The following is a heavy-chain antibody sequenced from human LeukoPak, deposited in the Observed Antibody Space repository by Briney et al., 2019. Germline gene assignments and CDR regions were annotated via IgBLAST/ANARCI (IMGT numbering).Heavy chain of an antibody. CDR3: ARVKTWFGEPTDY. D-gene: IGHD3-10*01. V-gene: IGHV4-39*01. J-gene: IGHJ4*02. Sequence: PSETLSLTCTVSGDSISSSSYYWGWIRQPPGKGLEWIGTIYYSGSTYFNPSLKSRVTISVDTSKNQFSLKLGSVTAADTAVYYCARVKTWFGEPTDYWGQGTLVTVSS. CDR2: IYYSGST. CDR1: GDSISSSSYY.